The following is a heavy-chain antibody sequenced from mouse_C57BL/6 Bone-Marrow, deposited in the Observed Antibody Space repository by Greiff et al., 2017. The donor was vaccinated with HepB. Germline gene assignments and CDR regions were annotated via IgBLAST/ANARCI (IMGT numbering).Heavy chain of an antibody. Sequence: QVQLQQPGAELVKPGASVKVSCKASGYTFTSYWMHWVKQRPGQGLEWIGRIHPSDSDTNYNQKFKGKATLTVDKSSSTAYMQLSSLTSEDSAVYYFAIEGAHDGLPRVGEGFAYWGQGTLVTVSA. CDR1: GYTFTSYW. D-gene: IGHD2-3*01. V-gene: IGHV1-74*01. CDR3: AIEGAHDGLPRVGEGFAY. CDR2: IHPSDSDT. J-gene: IGHJ3*01.